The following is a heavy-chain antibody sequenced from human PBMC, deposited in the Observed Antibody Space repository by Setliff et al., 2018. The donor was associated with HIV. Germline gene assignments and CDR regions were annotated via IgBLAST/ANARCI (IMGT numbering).Heavy chain of an antibody. D-gene: IGHD1-26*01. CDR3: ARDPGGSYWAPLDY. J-gene: IGHJ4*02. CDR2: IIPILGIA. V-gene: IGHV1-69*10. Sequence: GASVKVSCKASGYTFINYAISWVRQAPGQGLEWMGGIIPILGIANYAQKFQGRVTITADESTSTAYMELSSLRSEDTAVYYCARDPGGSYWAPLDYWGQGTLVTVSS. CDR1: GYTFINYA.